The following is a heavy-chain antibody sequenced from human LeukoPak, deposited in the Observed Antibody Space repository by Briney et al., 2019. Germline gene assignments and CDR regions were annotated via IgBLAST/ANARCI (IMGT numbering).Heavy chain of an antibody. CDR1: GFTFSSYT. D-gene: IGHD2-15*01. Sequence: GGSLRLSCAASGFTFSSYTMNWVRQAPGKGLEWVSSISSRSNFIYYADSLKGRFTISRDNAKNSLFLQMNSLRAEDTAVYYCAREVTPYYWGQGTLVTVSS. CDR3: AREVTPYY. CDR2: ISSRSNFI. V-gene: IGHV3-21*01. J-gene: IGHJ4*02.